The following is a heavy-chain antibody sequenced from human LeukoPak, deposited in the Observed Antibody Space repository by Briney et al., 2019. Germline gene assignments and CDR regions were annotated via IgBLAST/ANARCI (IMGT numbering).Heavy chain of an antibody. V-gene: IGHV4-34*01. Sequence: SETLSLTCAVYGGSFSGYYWSWIRQPPGKGLGWIGEINHSGSTNYNPSLKSRVTISVDTSKNQFSLKLSSVTAADTAVYYCARRSSKRFNWYFDLWGRGTLVTVSS. J-gene: IGHJ2*01. CDR2: INHSGST. CDR1: GGSFSGYY. CDR3: ARRSSKRFNWYFDL. D-gene: IGHD5-24*01.